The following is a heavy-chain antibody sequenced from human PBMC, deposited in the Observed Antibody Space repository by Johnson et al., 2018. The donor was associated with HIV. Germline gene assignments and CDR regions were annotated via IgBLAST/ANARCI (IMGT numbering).Heavy chain of an antibody. J-gene: IGHJ3*02. Sequence: QMQLVESGGGVVQPGRSLRLSCAASGFTFRSYAMHWVRQAPGKGLEWVAVISYDGSNKYYADSVKGRFTISRDNARNTLYLQMNSLRAEDTAVYYCAKDGAMAFDIWGQGTLVTVSS. CDR2: ISYDGSNK. CDR3: AKDGAMAFDI. V-gene: IGHV3-30*04. D-gene: IGHD2-2*01. CDR1: GFTFRSYA.